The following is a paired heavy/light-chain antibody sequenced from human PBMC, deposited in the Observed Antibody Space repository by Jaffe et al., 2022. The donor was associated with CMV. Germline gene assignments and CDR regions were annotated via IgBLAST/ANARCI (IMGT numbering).Heavy chain of an antibody. D-gene: IGHD3-10*01. CDR1: GGTFSSYA. Sequence: QVQLVQSGAEVKKPGSSVKVSCKASGGTFSSYAISWVRQAPGQGLEWMGGIIPIFGTANYAQKFQGRVTITADESTSTAYMELSSLRSEDTAVYYCARLPSMVRGVITPNSYYYYGMDVWGQGTTVTVSS. CDR3: ARLPSMVRGVITPNSYYYYGMDV. V-gene: IGHV1-69*01. CDR2: IIPIFGTA. J-gene: IGHJ6*02.
Light chain of an antibody. CDR1: NIGSKS. V-gene: IGLV3-21*04. CDR2: YDS. CDR3: QVWDSSSEAVV. J-gene: IGLJ2*01. Sequence: SYVLTQPPSVSVAPGKTARITCGGNNIGSKSVHWYQQKPGQAPVLVIYYDSDRPSGIPERFSGSNSGNTATLTISRVEAGDEADYYCQVWDSSSEAVVFGGGTKLTVL.